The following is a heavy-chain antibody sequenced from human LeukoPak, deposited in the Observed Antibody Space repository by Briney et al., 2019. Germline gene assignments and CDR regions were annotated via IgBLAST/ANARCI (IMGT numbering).Heavy chain of an antibody. CDR1: GYTFTSYG. Sequence: GASVKVSCKASGYTFTSYGISWVRQAPGQGLEWMGRINPNSGGTNYAQKFQGRVTMTRDTSISTAYMELSRLRSDDTAVYYCARDRAGRDGYNPFGYWGQGTLVTVSS. J-gene: IGHJ4*02. V-gene: IGHV1-2*06. CDR2: INPNSGGT. CDR3: ARDRAGRDGYNPFGY. D-gene: IGHD5-24*01.